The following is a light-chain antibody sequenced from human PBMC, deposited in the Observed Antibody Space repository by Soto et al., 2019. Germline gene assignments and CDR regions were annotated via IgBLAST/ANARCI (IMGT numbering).Light chain of an antibody. Sequence: ETVMTKPPVTLSVPPGDTATLSCRASQRVSSHLAWYQQKPGQAPRLLIYAASTRATGIPVRFSGSGSETDFTLSVSSLEPEDSAVYYCQQCSHWPRITFGQGTRLEI. CDR3: QQCSHWPRIT. CDR2: AAS. CDR1: QRVSSH. J-gene: IGKJ5*01. V-gene: IGKV3-15*01.